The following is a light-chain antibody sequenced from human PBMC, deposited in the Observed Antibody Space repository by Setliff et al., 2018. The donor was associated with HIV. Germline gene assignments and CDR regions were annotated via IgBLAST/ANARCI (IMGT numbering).Light chain of an antibody. J-gene: IGLJ1*01. Sequence: QSVLTQPPSASGAPGQTVTISCSGSSSNIETHYVYWYQQFPGTAPKLLIYRNDQRPSGVPARFSGSKSGTSAALTISDLRAEDEAEYFRAAWNDRPTGIYVFGTGTKVTVL. V-gene: IGLV1-47*01. CDR2: RND. CDR3: AAWNDRPTGIYV. CDR1: SSNIETHY.